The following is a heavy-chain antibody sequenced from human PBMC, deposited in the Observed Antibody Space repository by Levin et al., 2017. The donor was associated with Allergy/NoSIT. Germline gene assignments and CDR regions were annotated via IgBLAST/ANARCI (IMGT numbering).Heavy chain of an antibody. V-gene: IGHV3-23*01. CDR1: GFTFSSFA. D-gene: IGHD5-12*01. J-gene: IGHJ4*02. CDR3: AKAKDNGDIVAYFDY. Sequence: GGSLRLSCAASGFTFSSFAMNWVRQAPGKGLYWVSTISGSGGNTYYADSVKGRFTISRDSSKNTLYLQMNSLRAEDTAVYYCAKAKDNGDIVAYFDYWGQGTLVTVSS. CDR2: ISGSGGNT.